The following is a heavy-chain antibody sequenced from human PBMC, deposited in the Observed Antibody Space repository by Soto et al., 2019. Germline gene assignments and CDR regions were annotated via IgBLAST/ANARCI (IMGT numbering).Heavy chain of an antibody. CDR3: TTDREGWGVYYFDY. Sequence: EVQLVESGGGLVKPGGSLRLSCAASGFTFSNAWMSWVRQATGKGLEWVGRIKSKTAGGTTDYAAPVKGRFTIARDYSKNTLYLQMNSLKTEDTAVYYCTTDREGWGVYYFDYWGQGTLVTVSS. V-gene: IGHV3-15*01. CDR2: IKSKTAGGTT. J-gene: IGHJ4*02. CDR1: GFTFSNAW. D-gene: IGHD3-16*01.